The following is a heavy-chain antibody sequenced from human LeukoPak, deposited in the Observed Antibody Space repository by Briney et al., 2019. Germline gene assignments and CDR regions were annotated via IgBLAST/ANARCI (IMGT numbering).Heavy chain of an antibody. J-gene: IGHJ5*02. Sequence: SETLSLTCAVYGGSFSGYYWSWIRQPPGKGLEWIGEINHSGSTNYNPSLKSRVTISVDTSKNQFSLKLSSVTAADTAVYYRARHVGVNYYGSGSPNWFDPWGQGTLVTVSS. D-gene: IGHD3-10*01. CDR1: GGSFSGYY. CDR2: INHSGST. V-gene: IGHV4-34*01. CDR3: ARHVGVNYYGSGSPNWFDP.